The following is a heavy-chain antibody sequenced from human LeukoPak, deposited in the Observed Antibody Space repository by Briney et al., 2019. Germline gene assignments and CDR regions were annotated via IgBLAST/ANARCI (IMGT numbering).Heavy chain of an antibody. V-gene: IGHV4-59*08. CDR1: GDSISSQY. CDR2: IYYSGTT. D-gene: IGHD2-2*01. CDR3: ARSYQTYYYGMDV. Sequence: SETLSLTCTVSGDSISSQYWSWIRQPPGKGLEWIGYIYYSGTTNYNPSLKSRVTISEDTSKNQFSLKVTSVTAADTAVYYCARSYQTYYYGMDVWGQGTTVTVSS. J-gene: IGHJ6*02.